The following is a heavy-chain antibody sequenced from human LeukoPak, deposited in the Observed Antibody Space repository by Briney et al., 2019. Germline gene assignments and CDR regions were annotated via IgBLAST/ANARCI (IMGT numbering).Heavy chain of an antibody. D-gene: IGHD2-15*01. V-gene: IGHV4-38-2*02. CDR3: ARGGDIVVVVAATPYNWFDP. J-gene: IGHJ5*02. CDR2: IYHSGST. Sequence: PSGTLSLTCTVSGYSISSGYYWGWIRQPPGKGLEWIGSIYHSGSTYYNPSLKSRVTISVDTSKNQFSLKLSSVTAADTAVYYCARGGDIVVVVAATPYNWFDPWGQGTLVTVSS. CDR1: GYSISSGYY.